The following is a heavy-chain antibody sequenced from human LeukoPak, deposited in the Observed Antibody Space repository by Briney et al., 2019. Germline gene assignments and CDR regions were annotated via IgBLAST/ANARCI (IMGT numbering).Heavy chain of an antibody. V-gene: IGHV1-18*01. D-gene: IGHD6-13*01. J-gene: IGHJ6*03. CDR2: ISAYNGNT. CDR1: GYTFTSYG. CDR3: ARDYHSSRDYYYYYVDV. Sequence: ASVKVSCKASGYTFTSYGISWVRQAPGQGLEWMGWISAYNGNTNYAQKLQGRVTMTTDTSTSTAYMELRSLRSDDTAVYYCARDYHSSRDYYYYYVDVWGKGTTVTVSS.